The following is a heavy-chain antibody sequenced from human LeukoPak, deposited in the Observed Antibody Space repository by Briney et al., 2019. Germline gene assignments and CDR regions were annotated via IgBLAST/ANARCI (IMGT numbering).Heavy chain of an antibody. CDR1: GFTFDDYA. CDR3: AKTGSGSYYNADAFDI. Sequence: PGGSLRPSCAASGFTFDDYAMHWVRQAPGKGLEWVSGISWNSGSIGYADSVKGRFTISRDNAKNSLYLRMNSLRAEDTALYYCAKTGSGSYYNADAFDIWGQGTMVTVSS. V-gene: IGHV3-9*01. D-gene: IGHD3-10*01. CDR2: ISWNSGSI. J-gene: IGHJ3*02.